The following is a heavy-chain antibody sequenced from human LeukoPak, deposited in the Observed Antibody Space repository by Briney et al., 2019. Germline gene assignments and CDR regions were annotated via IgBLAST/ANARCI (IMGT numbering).Heavy chain of an antibody. D-gene: IGHD5-24*01. J-gene: IGHJ4*02. V-gene: IGHV3-9*03. CDR2: ISWKSGSI. Sequence: PGRSLRLSCAPSGLTFDDYAMHWVRQAPGRGLEWVSGISWKSGSIGYADSVKGRFTSSRDNAKNSLYLQMNSLRAEDMALYYCAKDIGEMATNAFDYWGQGTLVTVSS. CDR3: AKDIGEMATNAFDY. CDR1: GLTFDDYA.